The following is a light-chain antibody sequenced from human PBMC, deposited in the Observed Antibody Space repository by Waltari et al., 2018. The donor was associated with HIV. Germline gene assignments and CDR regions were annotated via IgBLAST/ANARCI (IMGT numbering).Light chain of an antibody. CDR1: EGIASW. CDR2: PAS. Sequence: DIQMTQSPSSVSASVGDTVTITCRASEGIASWLAWYQQKPGEAPNLLIYPASSLQTGVPSRFSGRESGTDFTLTISSLQPEDFATYYCQQANSFPWTFGQGTKVEIK. CDR3: QQANSFPWT. J-gene: IGKJ1*01. V-gene: IGKV1-12*02.